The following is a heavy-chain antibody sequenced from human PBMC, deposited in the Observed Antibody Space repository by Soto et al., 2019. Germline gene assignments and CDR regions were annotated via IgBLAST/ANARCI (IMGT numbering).Heavy chain of an antibody. V-gene: IGHV4-59*08. CDR1: IDSISSYY. Sequence: PSETLSLTCTASIDSISSYYWIWIRQSPGKGLEWIGYTDYSGNTNYNPSLKSRVTISGDTSKNQFSLRLSSVTAADTAVYYCARAVGDPLYYLDYWGQGTLVTVSS. CDR2: TDYSGNT. CDR3: ARAVGDPLYYLDY. J-gene: IGHJ4*02. D-gene: IGHD6-19*01.